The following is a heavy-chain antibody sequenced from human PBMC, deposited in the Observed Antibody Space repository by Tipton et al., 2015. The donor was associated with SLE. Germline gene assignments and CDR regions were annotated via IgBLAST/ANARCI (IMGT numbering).Heavy chain of an antibody. CDR2: IHHTGST. CDR3: ARGYSGSYYYYYMDV. D-gene: IGHD1-26*01. Sequence: TLSLTCAVSGGTIRSNNWWSWVRQPPGKGPEWIGEIHHTGSTNYNPSLEGRVTISLDTSKNQFSLKLNSVTAADTAVYYCARGYSGSYYYYYMDVWGKGTTVTVSS. V-gene: IGHV4-4*02. J-gene: IGHJ6*03. CDR1: GGTIRSNNW.